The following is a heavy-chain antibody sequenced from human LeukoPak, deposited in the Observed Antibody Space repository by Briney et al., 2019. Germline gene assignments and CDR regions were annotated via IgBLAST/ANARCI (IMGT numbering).Heavy chain of an antibody. V-gene: IGHV3-7*05. CDR2: IKQDGSEK. CDR3: AREGYSSSHLDY. J-gene: IGHJ4*02. D-gene: IGHD6-13*01. CDR1: GFTFSSYW. Sequence: PGRSLRLSCAASGFTFSSYWMSWVRQAPGKGLEWVANIKQDGSEKYYVDSVKGRFTISRDNAKKSLYLQMNSLRAEDTAVYYCAREGYSSSHLDYWGQGTLVTVSS.